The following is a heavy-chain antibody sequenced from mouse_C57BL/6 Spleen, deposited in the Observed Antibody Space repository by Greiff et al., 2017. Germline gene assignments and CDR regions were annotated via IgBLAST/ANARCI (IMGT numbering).Heavy chain of an antibody. CDR2: IDPSDSYT. Sequence: QVQLQQPGAELVMPGASVKLSCKASGYTFTSYWMHWVKQRPGQGLEWIGEIDPSDSYTNYNQQFKGKSPLTVDKSSSTAYMQVSSRTSEDSAVYYCARGGTRYFDVWGTGTTVTVSS. J-gene: IGHJ1*03. CDR1: GYTFTSYW. CDR3: ARGGTRYFDV. V-gene: IGHV1-69*01. D-gene: IGHD3-3*01.